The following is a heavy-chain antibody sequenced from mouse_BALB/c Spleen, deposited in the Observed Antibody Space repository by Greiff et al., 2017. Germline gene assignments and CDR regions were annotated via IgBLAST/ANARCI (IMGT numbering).Heavy chain of an antibody. V-gene: IGHV5-12-2*01. CDR3: ARGYGNLYYAMDY. J-gene: IGHJ4*01. CDR1: GFTFSSYT. D-gene: IGHD2-10*02. CDR2: ISNGGGST. Sequence: EVMLVESGGGLVQPGGSLKLSCAASGFTFSSYTMSWVRQTPEKRLEWVAYISNGGGSTYYPDTVKGRFTISRDNAKNTLYLQMSSLKSEDTAMYYCARGYGNLYYAMDYWGQGTSVTVSS.